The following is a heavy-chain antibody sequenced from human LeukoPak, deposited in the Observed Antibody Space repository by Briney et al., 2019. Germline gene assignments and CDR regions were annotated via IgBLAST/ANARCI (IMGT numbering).Heavy chain of an antibody. V-gene: IGHV4-39*01. J-gene: IGHJ4*02. CDR3: ARRSAGTGFDY. CDR2: IHYSGTT. Sequence: SETLSLTCTASGGSISSTSYYWGWIRQPPGKGLDWIGIIHYSGTTYYNPSLQSRVTMSVDTSMTQVSLKVTSVTAADTAVYYCARRSAGTGFDYWGQGSLVTVSS. CDR1: GGSISSTSYY. D-gene: IGHD6-13*01.